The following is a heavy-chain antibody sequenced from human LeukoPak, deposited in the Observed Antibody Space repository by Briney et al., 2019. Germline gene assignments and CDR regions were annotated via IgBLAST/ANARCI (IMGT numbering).Heavy chain of an antibody. Sequence: GESLKISCKGSGYSSTSYWISWVRQLPGKGLEWMGRIDPSDSYTNYSPSFQGHVTISADRSISTAYLQWSSLKASDTAMYYCARTDYYDSSGYYGLPDYWGQGTLVTVSS. D-gene: IGHD3-22*01. CDR1: GYSSTSYW. CDR3: ARTDYYDSSGYYGLPDY. J-gene: IGHJ4*02. CDR2: IDPSDSYT. V-gene: IGHV5-10-1*01.